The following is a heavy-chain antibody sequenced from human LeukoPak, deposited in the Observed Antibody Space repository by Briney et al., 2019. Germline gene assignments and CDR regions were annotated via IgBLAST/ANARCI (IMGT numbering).Heavy chain of an antibody. D-gene: IGHD6-13*01. CDR1: GFTCSRSW. V-gene: IGHV3-7*03. J-gene: IGHJ4*02. CDR3: ATGASGSWDF. CDR2: ISPDGSTK. Sequence: PGGSLRLSCAASGFTCSRSWLSWVRQPPGKGLEWVANISPDGSTKYHMDSVKGRFTISRDNAKDSLYLEMSRLRDDDTAMYYCATGASGSWDFGGQGTLVTVSS.